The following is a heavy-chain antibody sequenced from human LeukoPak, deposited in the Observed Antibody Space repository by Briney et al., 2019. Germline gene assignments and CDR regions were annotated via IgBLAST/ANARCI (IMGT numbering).Heavy chain of an antibody. D-gene: IGHD6-19*01. V-gene: IGHV3-30*02. CDR1: GFTFSSYG. CDR2: IRYDGSNK. J-gene: IGHJ3*02. CDR3: AKHRPSSGWGGDAFDI. Sequence: GGSLRLSWAASGFTFSSYGMHWVRQAAGKGLEWEAFIRYDGSNKYYADSVKGRFTISRDNSKSTLFLQMNSLRAGDTAVYYCAKHRPSSGWGGDAFDIWGQGTMVTVSS.